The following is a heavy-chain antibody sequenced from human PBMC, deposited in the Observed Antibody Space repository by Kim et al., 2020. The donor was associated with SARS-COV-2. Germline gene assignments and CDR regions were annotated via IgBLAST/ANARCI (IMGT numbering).Heavy chain of an antibody. V-gene: IGHV3-9*01. CDR1: GFTFDDYA. CDR3: AKDRGDYYYYGMDV. CDR2: ISWNSGSI. Sequence: SLKLSCAASGFTFDDYAMHWVRQAPEKGLEWVSGISWNSGSIGYADSVKGRFTISRDNAKNSLYLQMNSLRAEDTALYYCAKDRGDYYYYGMDVWGQGTTVTVSS. J-gene: IGHJ6*02.